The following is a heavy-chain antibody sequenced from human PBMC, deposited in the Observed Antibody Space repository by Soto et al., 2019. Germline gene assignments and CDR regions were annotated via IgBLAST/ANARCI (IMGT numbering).Heavy chain of an antibody. Sequence: WIRQSPSRGLEWLGRTYYRSKWYNDYAVSVKSRITINPDTSKNQFSLQLNSVTPEDTAVYYCARARGYSYGQVFDYWGQGTLVTVSS. J-gene: IGHJ4*02. CDR2: TYYRSKWYN. D-gene: IGHD5-18*01. V-gene: IGHV6-1*01. CDR3: ARARGYSYGQVFDY.